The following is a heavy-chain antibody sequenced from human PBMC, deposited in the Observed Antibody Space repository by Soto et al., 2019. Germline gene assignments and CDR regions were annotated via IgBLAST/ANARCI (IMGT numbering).Heavy chain of an antibody. CDR3: ARRGDTVTSYYHYGMDV. D-gene: IGHD4-4*01. CDR1: GGSISSSSYC. V-gene: IGHV4-39*01. Sequence: PSETLSLTCTVSGGSISSSSYCWGWIRQPPGKGLEWIGSIYYSGSTYYNPSLKSRVTISVDTSKNQFSLKLSSVTAADTAVYYCARRGDTVTSYYHYGMDVWGQGNTVTVSS. CDR2: IYYSGST. J-gene: IGHJ6*02.